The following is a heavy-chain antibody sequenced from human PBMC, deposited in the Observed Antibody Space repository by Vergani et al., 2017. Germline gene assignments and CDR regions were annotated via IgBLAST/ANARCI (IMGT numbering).Heavy chain of an antibody. CDR3: ARGGRVESPSRNYYYYMDV. Sequence: QVQLVESGGGVVQPGRSLRLSCAASGFTFSSYAMHWVRQAPGKGLEWVAVISYDGSNKYYADSVKGRFTISRDNSKNTRYLQMNSLRAEDTAVYYCARGGRVESPSRNYYYYMDVWGKGTTVTVSS. D-gene: IGHD1-14*01. CDR2: ISYDGSNK. J-gene: IGHJ6*03. V-gene: IGHV3-30-3*01. CDR1: GFTFSSYA.